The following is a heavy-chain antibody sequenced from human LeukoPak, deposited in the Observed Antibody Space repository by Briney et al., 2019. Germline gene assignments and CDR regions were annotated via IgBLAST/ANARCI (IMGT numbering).Heavy chain of an antibody. CDR1: GFTFSSYA. Sequence: GGSLRLSCAASGFTFSSYAMSWVRQAPGKGLEWVSAIDDSTSRTFYADSVKGRFTISRDNSKNTMYLQMNSLRAEDTAVYYCAKVKVVGYSTFDLWGQGTLVTVSP. CDR2: IDDSTSRT. V-gene: IGHV3-23*01. J-gene: IGHJ4*02. D-gene: IGHD3-22*01. CDR3: AKVKVVGYSTFDL.